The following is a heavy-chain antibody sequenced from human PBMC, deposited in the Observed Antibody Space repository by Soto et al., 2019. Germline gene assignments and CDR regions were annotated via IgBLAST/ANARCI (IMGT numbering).Heavy chain of an antibody. Sequence: GGSLRLSCAASGFTFSDYTLNWARQAPGKGLEWVSSISSYSNYIFYADSVKGRFTISRDNAKNSVYLRMNSLRGEDTAVYYCARGRWRLGELSHYYFDYWGQGTLVTVSS. CDR1: GFTFSDYT. D-gene: IGHD3-16*02. CDR3: ARGRWRLGELSHYYFDY. J-gene: IGHJ4*02. V-gene: IGHV3-21*06. CDR2: ISSYSNYI.